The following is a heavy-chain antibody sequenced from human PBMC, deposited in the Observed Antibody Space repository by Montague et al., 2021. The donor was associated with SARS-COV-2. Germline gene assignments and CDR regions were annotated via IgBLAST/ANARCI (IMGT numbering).Heavy chain of an antibody. Sequence: SLRLSCAASGFTFSSYRVNWVRQAPGKGLEWISYISSSTNIIYYADSLKGRFTISRDNARNSLYLQMNSLRVDDTAVYYCAKDLVLRAARPDALDVWGQGTVVTVSS. V-gene: IGHV3-48*04. CDR2: ISSSTNII. CDR3: AKDLVLRAARPDALDV. J-gene: IGHJ3*01. D-gene: IGHD6-6*01. CDR1: GFTFSSYR.